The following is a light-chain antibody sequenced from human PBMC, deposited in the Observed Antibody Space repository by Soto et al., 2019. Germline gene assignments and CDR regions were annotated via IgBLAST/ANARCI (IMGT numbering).Light chain of an antibody. CDR3: QQHIKCRGT. J-gene: IGKJ4*02. Sequence: EIVLTQSPATLSLSPGERATLSCRASHAVSSSLAWYQQKPGQAPRLLIYEESNRATGIPARFSGSGSGADFTLTISSLEPEDFARYYCQQHIKCRGTFGGGNEV. CDR2: EES. V-gene: IGKV3-11*01. CDR1: HAVSSS.